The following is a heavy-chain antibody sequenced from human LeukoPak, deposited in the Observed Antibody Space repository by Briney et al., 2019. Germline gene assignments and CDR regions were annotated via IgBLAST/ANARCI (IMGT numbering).Heavy chain of an antibody. J-gene: IGHJ3*02. D-gene: IGHD5-12*01. CDR2: ISGSGGST. CDR3: AKDLHQWLRLKGDAFDI. V-gene: IGHV3-23*01. CDR1: GFTFSSYG. Sequence: GGSLRLSCAASGFTFSSYGMSWVRQAPGKGLEWVSAISGSGGSTYYADSVKGRFTISRDNSKNTLYLQMNSLRAEDTAVYYCAKDLHQWLRLKGDAFDIWGQGTMVTVSS.